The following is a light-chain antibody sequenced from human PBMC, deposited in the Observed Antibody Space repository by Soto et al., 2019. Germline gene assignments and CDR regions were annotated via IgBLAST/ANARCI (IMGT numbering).Light chain of an antibody. Sequence: DIQMTQSPSSLSASVGDRVTITCRASQNISSYLNWYQQKPGKAPKLLIYAASSLQSGVPSRFSGSGSGTDFTLTISSLQPEDFATYYCQQSYSTPLTFGHGTKLEIK. CDR3: QQSYSTPLT. V-gene: IGKV1-39*01. CDR2: AAS. J-gene: IGKJ2*01. CDR1: QNISSY.